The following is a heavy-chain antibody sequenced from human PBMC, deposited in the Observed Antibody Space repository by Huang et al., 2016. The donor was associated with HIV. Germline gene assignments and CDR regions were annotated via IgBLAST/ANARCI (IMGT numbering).Heavy chain of an antibody. D-gene: IGHD3-3*01. V-gene: IGHV4-4*07. CDR2: IAPTGKT. Sequence: QVQLHESGPGLVKPSDTLSLICTVSGASVNGFYWGWIRRPPGKGLAWIGRIAPTGKTNYNPSLQSRVTFFADTSKNRLSLNLTSVTAADSAVYYCARLTTYTTSSYSRFFNYWGHGILVSVSS. CDR1: GASVNGFY. J-gene: IGHJ4*01. CDR3: ARLTTYTTSSYSRFFNY.